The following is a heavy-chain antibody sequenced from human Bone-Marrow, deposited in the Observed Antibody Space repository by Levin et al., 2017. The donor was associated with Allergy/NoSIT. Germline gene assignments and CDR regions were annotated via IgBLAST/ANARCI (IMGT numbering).Heavy chain of an antibody. CDR3: GRAEKELLFSRGRRPPGY. D-gene: IGHD1-7*01. Sequence: GGSLRLSCVVSGFTFSSYVMHWVRQAPGKGPQWVGFISHDGSKKYYADSVKGRFTISRDNSKNTLYLQMNSLRPDDTAIYYCGRAEKELLFSRGRRPPGYWGQGTLVIVSS. V-gene: IGHV3-30-3*01. CDR2: ISHDGSKK. CDR1: GFTFSSYV. J-gene: IGHJ4*02.